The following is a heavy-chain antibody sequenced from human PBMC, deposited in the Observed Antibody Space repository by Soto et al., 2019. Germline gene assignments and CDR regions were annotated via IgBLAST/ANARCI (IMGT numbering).Heavy chain of an antibody. D-gene: IGHD6-19*01. CDR1: GGSISSSSYY. Sequence: KASETLSLTCTVSGGSISSSSYYWGWIRQPPGKGLEWIGSICYSGSTYYNPSLKSRVTISVDTSKNQFSLKLSSVTAADTAVYYCARQVGSGWFEYGNYYSMDVWGQGTTVTVSS. J-gene: IGHJ6*02. CDR3: ARQVGSGWFEYGNYYSMDV. V-gene: IGHV4-39*01. CDR2: ICYSGST.